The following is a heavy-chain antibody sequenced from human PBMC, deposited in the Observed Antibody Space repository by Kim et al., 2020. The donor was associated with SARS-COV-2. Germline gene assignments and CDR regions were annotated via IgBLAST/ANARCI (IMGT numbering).Heavy chain of an antibody. CDR2: IYPGDSDT. CDR1: GYSFTSYW. D-gene: IGHD2-15*01. J-gene: IGHJ4*01. CDR3: ARLDSLIPVYCSGGSCQNDDY. Sequence: GESLKISCKGSGYSFTSYWIGWVRQMPGKGLEWMGIIYPGDSDTRYSPSFQGQVTISADKSISTAYLQWSSLKASDTAMYYCARLDSLIPVYCSGGSCQNDDYWGHGTLVTVSS. V-gene: IGHV5-51*01.